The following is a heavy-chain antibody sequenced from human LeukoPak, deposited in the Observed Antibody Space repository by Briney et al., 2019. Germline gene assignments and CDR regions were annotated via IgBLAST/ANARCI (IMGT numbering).Heavy chain of an antibody. J-gene: IGHJ6*03. V-gene: IGHV1-3*03. CDR3: ARGSYSLYYYYMDV. CDR1: GYTFTSYA. D-gene: IGHD1-26*01. Sequence: ASVKVSCKASGYTFTSYAMHWVRQAPGQRLEWMGWINAGNGNTKYSQEFQGRVTITRDTSASTAYMELSSLRSEDMAVYYCARGSYSLYYYYMDVWGKGTTVTVSS. CDR2: INAGNGNT.